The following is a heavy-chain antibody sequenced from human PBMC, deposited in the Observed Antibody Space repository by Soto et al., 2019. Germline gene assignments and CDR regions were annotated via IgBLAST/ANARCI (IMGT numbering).Heavy chain of an antibody. J-gene: IGHJ4*02. CDR3: ASSNYDSPIPLYY. Sequence: PSETLSLTCSVSGGSISSYYLSWIRQPPGKGLEWIGYIYYSGSTNYNPSLKSRVTISVDRSKNQFSLKLSSVTAADTAVYYCASSNYDSPIPLYYWGQGTLVTSPQ. D-gene: IGHD3-22*01. CDR2: IYYSGST. CDR1: GGSISSYY. V-gene: IGHV4-59*12.